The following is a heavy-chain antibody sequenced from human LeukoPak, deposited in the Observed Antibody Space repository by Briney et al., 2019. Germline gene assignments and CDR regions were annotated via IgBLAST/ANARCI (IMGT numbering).Heavy chain of an antibody. Sequence: GGSLRLSCAASGFTFSSYSMNWVRQAPGKGLEWVSSISSSSSYIYYADSVKGRFTISRDNAKNSLYLQMNSLRAEDTAVYYCARPPTGDYSDDYWGQGTLVTVSS. CDR1: GFTFSSYS. D-gene: IGHD4-17*01. CDR3: ARPPTGDYSDDY. J-gene: IGHJ4*02. V-gene: IGHV3-21*04. CDR2: ISSSSSYI.